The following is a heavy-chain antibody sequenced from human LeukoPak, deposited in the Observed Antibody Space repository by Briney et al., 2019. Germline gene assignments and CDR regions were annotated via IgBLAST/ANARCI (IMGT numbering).Heavy chain of an antibody. V-gene: IGHV3-23*01. Sequence: GGSLRLSCDASGFTFRKYGMSWLRQAPGKGLEWVSSIGDDGANTYYADSVKGRFTISRDNSRSTLFVQMNSLRAEDTALYYCAIAYYYDSSGYFAYFQHWGQGTLVTVSS. CDR3: AIAYYYDSSGYFAYFQH. CDR1: GFTFRKYG. D-gene: IGHD3-22*01. CDR2: IGDDGANT. J-gene: IGHJ1*01.